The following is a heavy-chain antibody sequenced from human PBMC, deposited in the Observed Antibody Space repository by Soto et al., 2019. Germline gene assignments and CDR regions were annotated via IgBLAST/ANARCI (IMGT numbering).Heavy chain of an antibody. CDR1: GFTFSSYG. D-gene: IGHD2-8*01. V-gene: IGHV3-30*03. Sequence: GGTLRTFCAASGFTFSSYGMHWVRQVPGKGLEWVAVISYDGSNKYYADSVKGRFTISRDNSKNTLYLQMNSLRAEDTAVYYCARVPVPNGILIDYWGQGTLVTVSS. CDR2: ISYDGSNK. J-gene: IGHJ4*02. CDR3: ARVPVPNGILIDY.